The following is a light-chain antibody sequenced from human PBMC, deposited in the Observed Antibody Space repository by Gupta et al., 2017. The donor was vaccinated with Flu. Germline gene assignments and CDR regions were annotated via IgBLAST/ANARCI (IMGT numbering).Light chain of an antibody. CDR1: QDISDF. CDR3: QQEDLLQWT. CDR2: NTS. J-gene: IGKJ1*01. V-gene: IGKV1-33*01. Sequence: AFVGDRVTISCRASQDISDFLNWFQQKPGKAPKVLIYNTSTLETGVPSRFSGSGSGTDFTLTISSLQPADIATYFCQQEDLLQWTFGQGTKVEI.